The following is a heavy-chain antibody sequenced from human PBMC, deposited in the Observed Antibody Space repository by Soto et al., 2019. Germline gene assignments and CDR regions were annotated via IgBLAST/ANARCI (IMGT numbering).Heavy chain of an antibody. CDR2: INPSGGST. J-gene: IGHJ6*02. Sequence: GASVKVSCKASGYTFTSYDINWVRQATGQGLEWMGIINPSGGSTSYAQKFQGRVTMTRDTSTSTVYMELSSLRSEDTAVYYCARGNYYYGMDVWGQGTTVTVSS. CDR3: ARGNYYYGMDV. V-gene: IGHV1-46*01. CDR1: GYTFTSYD.